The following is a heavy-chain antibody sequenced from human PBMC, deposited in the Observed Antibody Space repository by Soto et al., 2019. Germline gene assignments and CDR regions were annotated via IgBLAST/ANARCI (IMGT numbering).Heavy chain of an antibody. J-gene: IGHJ4*02. D-gene: IGHD4-17*01. CDR1: GYTFTTYG. Sequence: QVQLVQSGAVEKKPGASVKVSCKTSGYTFTTYGMHWVRQAPGQRPEWLGWINAGSGKTKYSQRFQGRVSITRDTSASTVYVALSSLRSEDTAVYYCTVTTKTSYFDYWGQGTLVIVS. V-gene: IGHV1-3*05. CDR2: INAGSGKT. CDR3: TVTTKTSYFDY.